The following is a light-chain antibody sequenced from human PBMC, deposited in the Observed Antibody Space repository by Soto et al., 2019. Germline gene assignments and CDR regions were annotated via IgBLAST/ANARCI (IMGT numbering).Light chain of an antibody. Sequence: IQMTQSPSSVSASVGDRVTITCRASQGIGSWLGWYQQKPGKAPKLLIYAAASLQSGVPSRFSATFSGTEFTLTSSSLQPEELATYFCQQANSFPLTFGPGTKVDLK. CDR2: AAA. CDR1: QGIGSW. V-gene: IGKV1-12*01. J-gene: IGKJ3*01. CDR3: QQANSFPLT.